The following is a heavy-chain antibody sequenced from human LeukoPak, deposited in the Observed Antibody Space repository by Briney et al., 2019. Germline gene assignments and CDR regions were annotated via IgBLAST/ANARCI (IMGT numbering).Heavy chain of an antibody. V-gene: IGHV3-9*01. CDR2: ISWNSGSI. J-gene: IGHJ4*02. Sequence: GGSLRLSCAASGFTFDDYAMHWVRQAPGKGLEWVSGISWNSGSIGYADSVKGRFTISRDNAKNSLYLQMNSLRAEDTALYYCAKDLRGIAVAGMSSGSDYWGQGTLVTVSS. D-gene: IGHD6-19*01. CDR3: AKDLRGIAVAGMSSGSDY. CDR1: GFTFDDYA.